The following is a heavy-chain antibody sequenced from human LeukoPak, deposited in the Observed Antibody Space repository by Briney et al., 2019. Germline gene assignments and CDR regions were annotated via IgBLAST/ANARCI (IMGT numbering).Heavy chain of an antibody. D-gene: IGHD5-12*01. Sequence: GGSLRLSCAASGFTFSSYSMNWVRQAPGKGLEWVSYISSSSSYIYYADSVKGRFTISRDNANNSLYLQMNSLRAEDTAVYYCARVIGSSGYDYGYWVQGTLVTVSS. CDR2: ISSSSSYI. CDR1: GFTFSSYS. V-gene: IGHV3-21*01. CDR3: ARVIGSSGYDYGY. J-gene: IGHJ4*02.